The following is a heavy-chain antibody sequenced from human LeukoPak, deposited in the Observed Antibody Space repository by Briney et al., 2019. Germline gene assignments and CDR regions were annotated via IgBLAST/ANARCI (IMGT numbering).Heavy chain of an antibody. D-gene: IGHD2-2*01. CDR1: GGSFSGYY. Sequence: SETLSLTCAVYGGSFSGYYWSWIRQPPGKGLEWIGEINHSGSTSYNPSLKSRVTISVDTSKNQFSLKLSSVTAADTAVYYCASTRQGIFDYWGQGTLVTVSS. J-gene: IGHJ4*02. V-gene: IGHV4-34*01. CDR2: INHSGST. CDR3: ASTRQGIFDY.